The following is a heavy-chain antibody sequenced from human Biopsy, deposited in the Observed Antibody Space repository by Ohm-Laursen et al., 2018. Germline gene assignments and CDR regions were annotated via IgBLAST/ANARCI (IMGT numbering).Heavy chain of an antibody. J-gene: IGHJ5*01. CDR2: ISDKANSYTT. CDR3: ARAGRYCSGGGCYSWFDS. V-gene: IGHV3-72*01. CDR1: GFSFSDNY. D-gene: IGHD2-15*01. Sequence: SLTLSCTASGFSFSDNYMDWVRQAPGKGPEWVGRISDKANSYTTDYAASAKGRFTISRDDSKNSLYLQMNSLKTEDTALYYCARAGRYCSGGGCYSWFDSWGQGTLVTVSS.